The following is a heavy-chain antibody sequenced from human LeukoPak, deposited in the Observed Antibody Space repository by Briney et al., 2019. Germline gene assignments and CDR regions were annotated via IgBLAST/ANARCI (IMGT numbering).Heavy chain of an antibody. CDR3: ARAMSTFGGVRNYFDS. D-gene: IGHD3-16*01. J-gene: IGHJ4*02. CDR2: IQQDGSER. CDR1: GFTFSSFW. Sequence: GGSLRLSCAASGFTFSSFWMSWVRQAPGQGLEWVANIQQDGSERYYVDSVKGRFTISRDNAKNSLYLQMNSLRAEDTAVYYCARAMSTFGGVRNYFDSWGQGTLVTVSS. V-gene: IGHV3-7*04.